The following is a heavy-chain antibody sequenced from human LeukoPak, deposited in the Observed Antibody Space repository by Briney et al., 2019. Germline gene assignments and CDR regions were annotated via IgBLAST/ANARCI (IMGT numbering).Heavy chain of an antibody. D-gene: IGHD3-10*01. CDR2: IHYNGRT. CDR3: AGGSGWNDAFDF. V-gene: IGHV4-59*01. CDR1: ARSIRSYH. J-gene: IGHJ3*01. Sequence: SETLSLTCTVSARSIRSYHWSWIRQPPGKGLEWIAYIHYNGRTNYNPSLKSRVTISIDPSKKQFSLRLSSVTAADTAVYYCAGGSGWNDAFDFWGQGTMVTVSS.